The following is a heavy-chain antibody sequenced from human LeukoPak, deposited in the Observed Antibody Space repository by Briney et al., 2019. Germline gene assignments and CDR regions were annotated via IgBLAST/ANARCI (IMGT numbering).Heavy chain of an antibody. J-gene: IGHJ4*02. Sequence: ASVKVSCKVSGYTLTELSMHWVRQAPGKGLGWRGGFDPEDGETIYAQKFQGRVTMTEDTSTDTAYMELSSLRSEDTAVYYCATVINNPIVATIGWGYWGQGTLVTVSS. D-gene: IGHD5-12*01. CDR2: FDPEDGET. CDR3: ATVINNPIVATIGWGY. V-gene: IGHV1-24*01. CDR1: GYTLTELS.